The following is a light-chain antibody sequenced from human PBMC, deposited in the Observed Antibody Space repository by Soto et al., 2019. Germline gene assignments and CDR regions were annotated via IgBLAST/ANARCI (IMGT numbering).Light chain of an antibody. CDR1: QSLLHSNGYKY. Sequence: DIVMTQSPLSLPVTPGDPASISCRSSQSLLHSNGYKYLDWYLQKPGQSPQLLIYLGSNRASGVPDRFSGSGSGTDFTLKISRVEAEDVGVYYCMQGRQSPYTFGGGTKLEIK. CDR2: LGS. CDR3: MQGRQSPYT. V-gene: IGKV2-28*01. J-gene: IGKJ2*01.